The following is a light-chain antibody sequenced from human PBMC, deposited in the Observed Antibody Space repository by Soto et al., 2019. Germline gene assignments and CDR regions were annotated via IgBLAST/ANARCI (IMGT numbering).Light chain of an antibody. CDR3: QQFNSYPIT. J-gene: IGKJ5*01. CDR2: DVS. V-gene: IGKV1-13*02. Sequence: AIQLTQSPSSLSASVGDRVTITCRASQDIRGALAWYQQKPGKAPKMLIYDVSTLESGVPSRFSGSSSGTDFTLTISSLQPEDCATYYCQQFNSYPITFGQGTRLEIK. CDR1: QDIRGA.